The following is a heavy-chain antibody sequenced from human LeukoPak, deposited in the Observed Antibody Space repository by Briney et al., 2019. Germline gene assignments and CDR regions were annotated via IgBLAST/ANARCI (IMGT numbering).Heavy chain of an antibody. CDR3: AKERDGHKDGFDY. CDR1: GFTFDRYT. CDR2: VTRQGSTT. Sequence: GGSLRLSCAASGFTFDRYTMHWVRQAPGKGLEWVSFVTRQGSTTNYADSVRGRFTIPRDNSKNSLFLQMNTLKTEDTALYYCAKERDGHKDGFDYWGQGTLVTVSS. V-gene: IGHV3-43*01. J-gene: IGHJ4*02. D-gene: IGHD5-24*01.